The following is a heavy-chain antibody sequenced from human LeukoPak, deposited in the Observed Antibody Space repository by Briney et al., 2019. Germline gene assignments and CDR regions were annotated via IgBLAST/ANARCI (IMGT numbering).Heavy chain of an antibody. V-gene: IGHV3-48*03. Sequence: GGSLRLSCAASGFTFSNYEMDWVRQAPGKGLEWVSYVSSSPTTIYYADSVKGRFTISRDNAKNSLYLQMNSLRAEDTAVYYCVASGDYGDYYFDHWGQGTLVTVSS. CDR1: GFTFSNYE. CDR3: VASGDYGDYYFDH. J-gene: IGHJ4*02. D-gene: IGHD4-17*01. CDR2: VSSSPTTI.